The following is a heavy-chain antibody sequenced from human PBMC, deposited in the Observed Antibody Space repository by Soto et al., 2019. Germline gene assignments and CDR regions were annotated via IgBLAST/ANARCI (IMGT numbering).Heavy chain of an antibody. CDR3: ARKKARIAAACWFDP. CDR2: IYYLGNT. J-gene: IGHJ5*02. Sequence: SETLSLTCTVSGGSISSSRSYWGWVRQPPGQGLEWVGGIYYLGNTYYNSSLGSRVIISVDTSKNQFSLKLSSVTAADTAVYYCARKKARIAAACWFDPWGQGTLVTVSS. D-gene: IGHD6-13*01. V-gene: IGHV4-39*01. CDR1: GGSISSSRSY.